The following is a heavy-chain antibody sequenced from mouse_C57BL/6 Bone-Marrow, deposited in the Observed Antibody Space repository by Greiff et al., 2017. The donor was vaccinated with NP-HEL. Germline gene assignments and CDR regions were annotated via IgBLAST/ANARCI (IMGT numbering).Heavy chain of an antibody. J-gene: IGHJ2*01. CDR1: GYTFTSYW. CDR2: IYPGSGST. D-gene: IGHD1-1*01. V-gene: IGHV1-55*01. CDR3: ARLYYYGSLYYFDY. Sequence: VQLQQPGAELVKPGASVKMSCKASGYTFTSYWITWVKQRPGQGLEWIGDIYPGSGSTNYNEKFKSKATLTVATSSSPAYMQLSSLTSADSAVYYCARLYYYGSLYYFDYWGQGTTLTVSS.